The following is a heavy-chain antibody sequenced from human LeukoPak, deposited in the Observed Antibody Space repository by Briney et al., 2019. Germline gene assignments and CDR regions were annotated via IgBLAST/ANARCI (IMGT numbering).Heavy chain of an antibody. CDR2: IKSKTDGGTT. J-gene: IGHJ4*02. D-gene: IGHD5-18*01. Sequence: GGSLRLSCAASGFIFSNAWMNWVRQAPGKGLEWVGRIKSKTDGGTTDYAAPVKGRFTISRDDSKNTVYLQLNSLKTEDTAVYYCNTFWDTAMASVAYWGQGTLVSVSS. CDR1: GFIFSNAW. V-gene: IGHV3-15*07. CDR3: NTFWDTAMASVAY.